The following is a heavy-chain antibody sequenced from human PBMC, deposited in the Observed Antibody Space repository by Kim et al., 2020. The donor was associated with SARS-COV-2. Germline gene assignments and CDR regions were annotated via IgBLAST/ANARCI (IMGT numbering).Heavy chain of an antibody. CDR3: ARDPPQGSGWTPFDY. D-gene: IGHD6-19*01. J-gene: IGHJ4*02. Sequence: SLKSRVTISVDTSKNQFSLKLSSVTAADTAVYYCARDPPQGSGWTPFDYWGQGTLVTVSS. V-gene: IGHV4-39*02.